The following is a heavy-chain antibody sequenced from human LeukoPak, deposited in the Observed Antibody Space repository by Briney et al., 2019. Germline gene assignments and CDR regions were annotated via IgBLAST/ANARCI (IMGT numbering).Heavy chain of an antibody. J-gene: IGHJ4*02. CDR2: IYSGGST. CDR3: ASYPAPYYGSGSYFYY. CDR1: GFTVSSNY. D-gene: IGHD3-10*01. Sequence: GSLRLSCAASGFTVSSNYMSWVRQAPGKGLEWVSVIYSGGSTYYADSVKGRFTISRDNSKNTLYLQMNSLRAEDTAVYYCASYPAPYYGSGSYFYYWGQGTLVTVSS. V-gene: IGHV3-53*01.